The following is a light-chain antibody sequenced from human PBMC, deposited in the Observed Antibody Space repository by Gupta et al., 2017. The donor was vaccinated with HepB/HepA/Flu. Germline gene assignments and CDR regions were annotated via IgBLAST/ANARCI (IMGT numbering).Light chain of an antibody. V-gene: IGLV2-8*01. Sequence: SAPTHPPSASGSPGQSLTISCTCTSSALGAYHLVSWYQLHTGKALKLIVYDVFQRPSGVPDRVSGAKSGNTASLTVSGRQAEEEDDYYSFSYAVNDNWVFGGGTKFTVL. CDR1: SSALGAYHL. J-gene: IGLJ1*01. CDR3: FSYAVNDNWV. CDR2: DVF.